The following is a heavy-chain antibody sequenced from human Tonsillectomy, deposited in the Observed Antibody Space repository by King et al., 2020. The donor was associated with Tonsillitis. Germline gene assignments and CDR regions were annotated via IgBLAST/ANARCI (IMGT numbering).Heavy chain of an antibody. CDR2: INPNNGDT. CDR3: ATTGHCSGGSCYSFDY. J-gene: IGHJ4*02. CDR1: GYTFIDYY. Sequence: QLVQPGAEVKKPGASVKVSCKASGYTFIDYYIHWVRQAPGQGLEWMGWINPNNGDTNYAQKFQGRVTMTRDTSISTAYLELSRLRSDDTAVYYCATTGHCSGGSCYSFDYWGQGTLVTVSS. V-gene: IGHV1-2*02. D-gene: IGHD2-15*01.